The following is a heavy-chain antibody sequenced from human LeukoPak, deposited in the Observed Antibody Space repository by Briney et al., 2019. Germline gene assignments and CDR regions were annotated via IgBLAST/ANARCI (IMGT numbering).Heavy chain of an antibody. D-gene: IGHD3-10*01. J-gene: IGHJ6*02. CDR1: GFTFSDYY. Sequence: PGGSLRLSCAASGFTFSDYYVSWIRQAPGKGLEGVSYISSSGSTIYYADSVKGRFTISRDNAKNSLYLQMNSLRAEDTAVYYCARDKYYGSGSQREDVWGQGTTVTVSS. CDR2: ISSSGSTI. V-gene: IGHV3-11*01. CDR3: ARDKYYGSGSQREDV.